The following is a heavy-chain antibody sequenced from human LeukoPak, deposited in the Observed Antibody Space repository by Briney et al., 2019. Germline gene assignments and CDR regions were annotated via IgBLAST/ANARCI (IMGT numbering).Heavy chain of an antibody. CDR2: IRGSSTFI. CDR1: GFTFSSYT. J-gene: IGHJ6*02. Sequence: KAGGPLRLSCAASGFTFSSYTRNWFRRAPGKGLEWVSSIRGSSTFIYYADSVKGRFTISRDSAKNSLYLQMNNLRAEDTAVYYCARQNILPGYDYYYYGMDVWGQGTTVTVSS. D-gene: IGHD3-9*01. CDR3: ARQNILPGYDYYYYGMDV. V-gene: IGHV3-21*01.